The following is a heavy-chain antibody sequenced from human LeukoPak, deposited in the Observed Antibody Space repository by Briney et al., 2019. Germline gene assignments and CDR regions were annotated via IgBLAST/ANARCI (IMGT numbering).Heavy chain of an antibody. CDR1: GYTFTSYY. Sequence: ASVKVSCKASGYTFTSYYMHWVRQAPGQGLEWMGIINPSGGSTSYAQKFQGRVTMTRDTSTSTVYMELSSLRSEDTAVYYCASLGTKTGTTKVPFDYWGQGTLVTVCS. J-gene: IGHJ4*01. D-gene: IGHD1-7*01. CDR2: INPSGGST. V-gene: IGHV1-46*03. CDR3: ASLGTKTGTTKVPFDY.